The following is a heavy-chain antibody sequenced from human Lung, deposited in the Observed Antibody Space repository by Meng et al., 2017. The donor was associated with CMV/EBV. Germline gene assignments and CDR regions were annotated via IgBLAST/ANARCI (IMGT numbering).Heavy chain of an antibody. J-gene: IGHJ6*02. CDR3: ARASTYDFWSGYSFSDFYGMDF. Sequence: GESLKISCAASGITVSGYWMHWVRQVPGKGLVWVSRINSDGTNTNYAESVKGRFTISRDNAKNTLYLQMNSLRADDSALYYCARASTYDFWSGYSFSDFYGMDFWGQGTXVTVSS. D-gene: IGHD3-3*01. CDR1: GITVSGYW. CDR2: INSDGTNT. V-gene: IGHV3-74*01.